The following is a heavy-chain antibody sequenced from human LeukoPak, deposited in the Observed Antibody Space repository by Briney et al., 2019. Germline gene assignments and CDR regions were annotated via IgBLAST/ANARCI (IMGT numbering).Heavy chain of an antibody. D-gene: IGHD2-2*01. CDR3: ARASEVPAATS. J-gene: IGHJ5*02. V-gene: IGHV4-38-2*02. CDR1: GYSISSGYY. Sequence: SETLSLTCTVSGYSISSGYYWGWIRQPPGKGLEWIGSIYHSGSTYYNPSLKSRVTIPVDTSKNQFSLKLSSVTAADTAVYYCARASEVPAATSWGQGTLVTVSS. CDR2: IYHSGST.